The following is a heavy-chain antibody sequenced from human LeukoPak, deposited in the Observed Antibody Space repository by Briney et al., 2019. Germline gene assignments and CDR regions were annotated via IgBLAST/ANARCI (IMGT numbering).Heavy chain of an antibody. CDR1: GGSISSYY. D-gene: IGHD3-22*01. CDR2: MYYNRST. CDR3: ARGGGYFLIDAFDI. Sequence: SETLSLTCTVSGGSISSYYWSWIRQPPGKGLEWIGYMYYNRSTNYNPSLKSRVAISVDTSKNQFSLKLSSVTAADTAVYYCARGGGYFLIDAFDIWGLGTMVTVSS. J-gene: IGHJ3*02. V-gene: IGHV4-59*01.